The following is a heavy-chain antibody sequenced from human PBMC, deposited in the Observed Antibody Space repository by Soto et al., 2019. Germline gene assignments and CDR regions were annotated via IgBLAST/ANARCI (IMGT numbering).Heavy chain of an antibody. CDR2: IHPADSDT. J-gene: IGHJ4*02. CDR1: GYNFSRYW. CDR3: ARREYFDY. Sequence: GESLKISCKTSGYNFSRYWIAWVRQMPGKGLELVGIIHPADSDTRYRPSFEGQVSISADKSTSTAYLQWSSLKASDTAMYYCARREYFDYWGQGTLATVSS. V-gene: IGHV5-51*01.